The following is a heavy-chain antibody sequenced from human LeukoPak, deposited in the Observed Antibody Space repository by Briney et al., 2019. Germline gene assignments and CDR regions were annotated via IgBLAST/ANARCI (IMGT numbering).Heavy chain of an antibody. J-gene: IGHJ3*02. CDR3: ARGFSLPRYYDSSGYGPNDAFDI. D-gene: IGHD3-22*01. V-gene: IGHV3-30*04. CDR1: GFTFSSYA. Sequence: PGGSLRLSCAASGFTFSSYAMHWVRQAPGKGLEWVAVISYDGSNKYYADSVKGRFTISRDNSKNTLYLQMNSLRAEDTAVYYCARGFSLPRYYDSSGYGPNDAFDIWGQGTMVAVSS. CDR2: ISYDGSNK.